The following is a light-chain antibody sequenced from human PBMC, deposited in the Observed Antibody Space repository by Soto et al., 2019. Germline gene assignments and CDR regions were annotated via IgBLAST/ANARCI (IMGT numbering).Light chain of an antibody. CDR1: QSVSSSY. J-gene: IGKJ4*01. CDR3: QQYGSSPLT. V-gene: IGKV3-20*01. CDR2: GAS. Sequence: EIVLTQSPGTLSLSPGERATLSCRASQSVSSSYLAWYQQKPGQAPTLLIYGASSRATGIPDRFSGSGSGTDFTLTISRLEPEDFAVYYCQQYGSSPLTFGGGTKLDIK.